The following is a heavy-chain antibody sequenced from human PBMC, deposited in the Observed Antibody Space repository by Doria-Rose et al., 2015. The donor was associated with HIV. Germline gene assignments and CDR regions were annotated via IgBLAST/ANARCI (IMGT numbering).Heavy chain of an antibody. V-gene: IGHV2-26*01. CDR2: TFSDDES. J-gene: IGHJ4*02. CDR1: GVSLSSPGMG. Sequence: QVTLKESSPVLVKPTETLTLTCTVSGVSLSSPGMGVSWIRQPPGKALEWLAKTFSDDESPYKTSLKSRLTISRGTSKSQVVLTMTDMDPVDTATYYCARIKSSRWYHKYYFDFWGQGTLVIVSA. CDR3: ARIKSSRWYHKYYFDF. D-gene: IGHD6-13*01.